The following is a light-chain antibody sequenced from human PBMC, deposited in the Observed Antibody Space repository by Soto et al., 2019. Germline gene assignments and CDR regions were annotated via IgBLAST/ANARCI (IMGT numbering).Light chain of an antibody. CDR2: DVS. Sequence: QSVLTQPASVSGSPGQSITFSCTGTSSDVGGYKYVSWYQQHPGKAPKLMIYDVSNRPSGVSNRFSGSKSGNTASLTISGLKAEHEADYYCSSYTSSSTLVFGTGTKLTVL. V-gene: IGLV2-14*03. J-gene: IGLJ1*01. CDR1: SSDVGGYKY. CDR3: SSYTSSSTLV.